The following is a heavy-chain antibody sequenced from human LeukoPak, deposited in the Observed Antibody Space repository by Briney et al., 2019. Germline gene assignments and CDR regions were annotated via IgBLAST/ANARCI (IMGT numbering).Heavy chain of an antibody. CDR2: VSGSTAGGHT. V-gene: IGHV3-23*01. D-gene: IGHD1-7*01. J-gene: IGHJ4*02. CDR1: GVTFSNYA. Sequence: PGGSPRLSCVASGVTFSNYAMTWVRRAPGKGLECVSSVSGSTAGGHTYYADSVRGRFTVSRDESKNTLTLLMTSLRAEDTAIYYCAKVKMKNLAYFDSWGQGTLVTVSS. CDR3: AKVKMKNLAYFDS.